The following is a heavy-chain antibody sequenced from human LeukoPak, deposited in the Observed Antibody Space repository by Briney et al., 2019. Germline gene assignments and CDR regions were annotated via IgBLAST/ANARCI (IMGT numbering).Heavy chain of an antibody. CDR1: GYSFTSYW. CDR3: ARLTGCSSTSCYDAFDI. CDR2: IYPGDSDN. J-gene: IGHJ3*02. V-gene: IGHV5-51*01. Sequence: GESLKISCKGSGYSFTSYWIGWVRQMPGKGLEWMGIIYPGDSDNRYSPSFQGQVTISADKSISTAYLQWSSLKASDTAMYYCARLTGCSSTSCYDAFDIWGQGTMVTVSS. D-gene: IGHD2-2*01.